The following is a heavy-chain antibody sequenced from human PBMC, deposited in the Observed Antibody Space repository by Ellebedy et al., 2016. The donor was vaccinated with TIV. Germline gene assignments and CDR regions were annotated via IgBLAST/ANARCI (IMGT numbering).Heavy chain of an antibody. CDR1: GSSFTSYW. V-gene: IGHV5-51*01. J-gene: IGHJ3*02. Sequence: GESLKISXKGSGSSFTSYWIGWVCQKPGKGLECMGLFYPCDSDTRYSPSFQGQVTISADKSISTAYLQWSSLKASDTAMYYCARHLFEGRALDDAFDIWGQGTMVTVSS. CDR2: FYPCDSDT. CDR3: ARHLFEGRALDDAFDI.